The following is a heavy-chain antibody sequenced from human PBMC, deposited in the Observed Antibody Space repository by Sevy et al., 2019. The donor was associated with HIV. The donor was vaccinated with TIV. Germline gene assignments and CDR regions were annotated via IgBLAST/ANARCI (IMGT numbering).Heavy chain of an antibody. Sequence: GGSLRLSCAASGFSFRSYGMHWVRQAPGKGLEWVAFIWNDGNDKSYADSVKGRFTISRDNAKNTLYLQMNSLRAEDTAIYYCATEYNNGYDYWGQGTMVTVS. CDR2: IWNDGNDK. D-gene: IGHD5-18*01. CDR3: ATEYNNGYDY. J-gene: IGHJ4*02. V-gene: IGHV3-30*02. CDR1: GFSFRSYG.